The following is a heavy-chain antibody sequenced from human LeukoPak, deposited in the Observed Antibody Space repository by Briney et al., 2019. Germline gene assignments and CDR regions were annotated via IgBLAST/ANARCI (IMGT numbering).Heavy chain of an antibody. J-gene: IGHJ3*02. CDR3: AKDSTAGPGIAVAGADAFDI. Sequence: GGSLRLSCAASGFTVSSNYMSWVRQAPGKGLEWVSVIYSGGSTYYADSVKGRFTISRDNSKNTLYLQMNSLRAEDTAVYYCAKDSTAGPGIAVAGADAFDIWGQGTMVTVSS. V-gene: IGHV3-53*01. D-gene: IGHD6-19*01. CDR1: GFTVSSNY. CDR2: IYSGGST.